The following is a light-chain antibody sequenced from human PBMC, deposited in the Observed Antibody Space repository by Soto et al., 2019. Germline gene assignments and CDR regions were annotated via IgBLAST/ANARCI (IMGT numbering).Light chain of an antibody. Sequence: DIQLTQSPSFLSASVGDRATITCRASQGISNYLAWYQQKPGKAPKLLIYIASTLQTVVPSRFSGSGSGTEFTLTISSRQPEDVAAYYCQQLSSYPLTFGGGTKVEIK. CDR1: QGISNY. CDR2: IAS. V-gene: IGKV1-9*01. CDR3: QQLSSYPLT. J-gene: IGKJ4*01.